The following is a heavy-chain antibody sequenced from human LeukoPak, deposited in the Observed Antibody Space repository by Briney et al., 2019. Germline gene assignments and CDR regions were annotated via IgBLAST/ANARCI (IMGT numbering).Heavy chain of an antibody. V-gene: IGHV1-8*02. J-gene: IGHJ4*02. CDR3: ARGRFSGREARVRPVTRVDFDY. D-gene: IGHD4-17*01. Sequence: GASVKVSCKASGYTFTNYAINWVRQATGQGLEWMGWMNPNSGNTGYAQKFQGRVTMTRNTSISTAYMELSSLRSEDTAVYYCARGRFSGREARVRPVTRVDFDYWGQGTLVTVSS. CDR1: GYTFTNYA. CDR2: MNPNSGNT.